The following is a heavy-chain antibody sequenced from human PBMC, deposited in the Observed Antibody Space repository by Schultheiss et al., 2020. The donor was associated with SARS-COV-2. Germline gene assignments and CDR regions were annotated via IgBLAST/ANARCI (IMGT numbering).Heavy chain of an antibody. CDR2: IYYSGST. J-gene: IGHJ5*02. CDR1: GGSISSYY. CDR3: ARDQGNHYYHSNPNWFDP. D-gene: IGHD3-22*01. Sequence: SETLSLTCTVSGGSISSYYWSWIRQPPGKGLEWIGYIYYSGSTNYNPSLKSRVTISVDTSKNQFSLKLSSVTAADTAVYYCARDQGNHYYHSNPNWFDPWGQGTLVTVSS. V-gene: IGHV4-59*01.